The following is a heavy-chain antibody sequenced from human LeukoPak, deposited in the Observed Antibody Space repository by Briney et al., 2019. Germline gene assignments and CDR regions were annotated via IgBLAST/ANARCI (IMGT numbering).Heavy chain of an antibody. CDR1: GYTFTSYY. CDR2: INPSGGST. D-gene: IGHD2/OR15-2a*01. V-gene: IGHV1-46*01. J-gene: IGHJ4*02. Sequence: ASVKVSCKASGYTFTSYYIHWVRQAPGQGLEWMGIINPSGGSTTYTQKFQGRVTMTRDTSTSTVYMELNSLRSDDTAVYYCARDTTSIRGACGYWGQGTLVTVSS. CDR3: ARDTTSIRGACGY.